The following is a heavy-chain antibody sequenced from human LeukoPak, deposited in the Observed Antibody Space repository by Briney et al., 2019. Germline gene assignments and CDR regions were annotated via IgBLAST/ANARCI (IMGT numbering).Heavy chain of an antibody. CDR3: ARVRSWPPGRNSGWFDP. CDR2: INHSGST. Sequence: SETLSLTCAVHGGSFSGYYWNWIRQPPGKGLEWIGEINHSGSTNYNPSLKSRVTTSVDTSKNQFSLKLSSVTAADTAVYYCARVRSWPPGRNSGWFDPWGQGTLVTVSS. J-gene: IGHJ5*02. D-gene: IGHD6-13*01. V-gene: IGHV4-34*01. CDR1: GGSFSGYY.